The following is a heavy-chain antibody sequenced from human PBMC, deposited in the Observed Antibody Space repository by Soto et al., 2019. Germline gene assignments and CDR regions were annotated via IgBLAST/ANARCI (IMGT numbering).Heavy chain of an antibody. CDR1: GFTFSSYA. CDR3: ARVYRGYCTNGVCWGHFDY. D-gene: IGHD2-8*01. V-gene: IGHV3-30-3*01. J-gene: IGHJ4*02. CDR2: ISYDGSNK. Sequence: SLRLSCAASGFTFSSYAMHWVRQAPGKGLEWVAVISYDGSNKYYADSVKGRFTISRDNSKNTLYLQMNSLRAEDTAVYYCARVYRGYCTNGVCWGHFDYWGPGTLVTVSS.